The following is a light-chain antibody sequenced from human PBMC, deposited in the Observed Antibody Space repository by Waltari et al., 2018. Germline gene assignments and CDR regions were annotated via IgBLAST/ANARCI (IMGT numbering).Light chain of an antibody. CDR1: QLGDKF. V-gene: IGLV3-1*01. CDR2: QDM. Sequence: SYELTQPPSVSVSPGQTATITCSADQLGDKFVAWYQQKSGQSPVLVIYQDMKRPAGIPERFSGSNSGNKATLTLSGTQVDDEADFYCQAWDTTIVVFGGGTKLTVL. CDR3: QAWDTTIVV. J-gene: IGLJ2*01.